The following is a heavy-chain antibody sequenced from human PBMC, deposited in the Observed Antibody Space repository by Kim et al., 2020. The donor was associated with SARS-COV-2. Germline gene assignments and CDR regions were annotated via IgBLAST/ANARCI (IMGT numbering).Heavy chain of an antibody. CDR3: ARDQGGLGRRGNWFDP. D-gene: IGHD3-16*01. J-gene: IGHJ5*02. Sequence: KFQGRVTITADESTSTAYMELSSLRSEDTAVYYCARDQGGLGRRGNWFDPWGQGTLVTVSS. V-gene: IGHV1-69*01.